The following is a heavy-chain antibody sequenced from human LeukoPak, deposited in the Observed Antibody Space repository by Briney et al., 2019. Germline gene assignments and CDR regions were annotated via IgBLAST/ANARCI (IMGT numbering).Heavy chain of an antibody. CDR1: GFTFSDYN. V-gene: IGHV3-48*01. CDR2: MSRSGDII. J-gene: IGHJ4*02. Sequence: GSLRLSCAASGFTFSDYNMNWVRQVPGKGLESVSYMSRSGDIIYYADSVKGRFTTSRDNAKNSLYLQMNSLRAEDTAVYYCARDVYYGSGSPRLDYWGQGTLVTVSS. D-gene: IGHD3-10*01. CDR3: ARDVYYGSGSPRLDY.